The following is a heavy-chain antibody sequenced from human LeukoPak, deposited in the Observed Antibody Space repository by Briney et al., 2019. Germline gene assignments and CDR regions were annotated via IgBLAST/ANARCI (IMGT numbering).Heavy chain of an antibody. J-gene: IGHJ3*02. V-gene: IGHV4-59*01. D-gene: IGHD3-22*01. Sequence: SETLSLTCTVSGGSISSYYWSWIRQPPGKGLEWIGYIYYCGSTNYNPSLKSRVTISVDTSKNQFSLKLSSVTAADTAVYYCARGFNYYDSSGYYYIDAFDIWGQGTMVTVSS. CDR1: GGSISSYY. CDR2: IYYCGST. CDR3: ARGFNYYDSSGYYYIDAFDI.